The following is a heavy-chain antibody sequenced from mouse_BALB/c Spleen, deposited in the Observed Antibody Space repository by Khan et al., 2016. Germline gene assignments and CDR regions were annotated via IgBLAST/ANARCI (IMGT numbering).Heavy chain of an antibody. V-gene: IGHV3-5*02. D-gene: IGHD1-1*02. CDR3: GYGLNY. CDR2: IYYSGTI. J-gene: IGHJ4*01. Sequence: EVQLQESGPGLVKPSQTVSLTCTVTGISITTGNYRWNWLRQFPGNKLEWIGYIYYSGTITYNQSLTSRTTITSDTSKNQFFLEMNPLTAEDTATYYCGYGLNYLGQGTSVTVSS. CDR1: GISITTGNYR.